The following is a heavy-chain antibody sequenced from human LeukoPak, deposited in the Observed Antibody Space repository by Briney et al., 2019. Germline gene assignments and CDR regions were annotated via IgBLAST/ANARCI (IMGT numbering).Heavy chain of an antibody. V-gene: IGHV1-3*01. CDR3: ARDHDSSGYYSFFDY. CDR1: GHTFTSYA. D-gene: IGHD3-22*01. Sequence: ASVKVYCKASGHTFTSYAMHWVRQAPGQRLEWMGWINAGNGNTKYSQKFQGRVTITRDTSASTAYMELSSLRSEDTAVYYCARDHDSSGYYSFFDYWGQGTLVTVSS. CDR2: INAGNGNT. J-gene: IGHJ4*02.